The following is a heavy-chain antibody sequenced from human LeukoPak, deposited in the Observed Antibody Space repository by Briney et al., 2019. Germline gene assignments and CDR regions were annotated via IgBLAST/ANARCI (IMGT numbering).Heavy chain of an antibody. CDR2: INHSGST. V-gene: IGHV4-34*01. Sequence: SETLSLTCAVYGGSFSGYYWSWIRQPPGKGLEWIGEINHSGSTNYNPSLKSRVTISVDTSKNQFSLKLSSVTAADTAVYYCARSYYDFWSGYYTWFDPWGQGTPVTVSS. D-gene: IGHD3-3*01. J-gene: IGHJ5*02. CDR3: ARSYYDFWSGYYTWFDP. CDR1: GGSFSGYY.